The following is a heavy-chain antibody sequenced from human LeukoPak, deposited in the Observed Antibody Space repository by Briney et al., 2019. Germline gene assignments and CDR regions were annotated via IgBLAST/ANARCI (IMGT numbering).Heavy chain of an antibody. V-gene: IGHV1-18*01. D-gene: IGHD4-17*01. CDR1: GYTFTSYG. CDR3: ARDFTTVTTLFAMGRFDY. Sequence: ASVKVSCKASGYTFTSYGISWVRQAPGQGLEWMGWISAYNGNTNYAQKLQGRVTMTTDTSTSTAYMELRSLRSDDTAVYYCARDFTTVTTLFAMGRFDYWGQGTLVTVSS. J-gene: IGHJ4*02. CDR2: ISAYNGNT.